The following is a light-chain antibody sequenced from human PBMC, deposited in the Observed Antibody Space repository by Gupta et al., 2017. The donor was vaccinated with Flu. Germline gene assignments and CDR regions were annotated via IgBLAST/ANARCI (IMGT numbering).Light chain of an antibody. CDR1: SSNIGSNT. V-gene: IGLV1-44*01. Sequence: SVLTQPPSASGTPGQRVTISCSGSSSNIGSNTVNWYQQLPGTAPKLVIFNDNKRHSGVPDRFSDSKYGTSASLAISGLQAEDEADYYCAAWDDSRNAWVFGGGTKVTVL. J-gene: IGLJ3*02. CDR3: AAWDDSRNAWV. CDR2: NDN.